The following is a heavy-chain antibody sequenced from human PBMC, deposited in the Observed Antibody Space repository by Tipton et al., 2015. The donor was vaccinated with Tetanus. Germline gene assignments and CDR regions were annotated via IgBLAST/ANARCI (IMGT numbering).Heavy chain of an antibody. V-gene: IGHV3-53*01. D-gene: IGHD6-6*01. CDR2: TYSGGST. CDR3: ARDRGQQFVSDWFDP. Sequence: SLRLSCAVSGLPVSSMYMSWVRQPPGKGLEWVSLTYSGGSTYYADSVKGRFSISRDNSKNTLYHQMTGLRAEDTAVYYCARDRGQQFVSDWFDPWGQGTLVTVSS. J-gene: IGHJ5*02. CDR1: GLPVSSMY.